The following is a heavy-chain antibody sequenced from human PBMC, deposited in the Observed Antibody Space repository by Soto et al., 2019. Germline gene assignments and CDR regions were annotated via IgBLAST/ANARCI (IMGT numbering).Heavy chain of an antibody. J-gene: IGHJ6*02. D-gene: IGHD6-6*01. CDR3: ARESIAARPYYYYYGMDV. V-gene: IGHV1-3*01. CDR2: INAGNGNT. CDR1: GYTFTSYA. Sequence: GASVKVFCKASGYTFTSYAMHWVRQAPGQRLEWMGWINAGNGNTKYSQKFQGRVTITRDTSASTAYMELSSLRSEDTAVYYCARESIAARPYYYYYGMDVWGQGTTVTVSS.